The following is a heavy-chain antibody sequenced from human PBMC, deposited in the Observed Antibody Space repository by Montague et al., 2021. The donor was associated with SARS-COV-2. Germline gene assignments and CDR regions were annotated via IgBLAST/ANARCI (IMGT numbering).Heavy chain of an antibody. D-gene: IGHD2-2*02. J-gene: IGHJ4*02. Sequence: SETLSLTSAVYGGSLTSNYWTWVRQAPGKGLEWIGECNQSGRTTHYNPSLLGRVTISVDMSRNQAFLTLNSVTVADTAVYYCARVPLYFDGFDFWGQGDLVTVAP. CDR2: CNQSGRTT. CDR1: GGSLTSNY. V-gene: IGHV4-34*01. CDR3: ARVPLYFDGFDF.